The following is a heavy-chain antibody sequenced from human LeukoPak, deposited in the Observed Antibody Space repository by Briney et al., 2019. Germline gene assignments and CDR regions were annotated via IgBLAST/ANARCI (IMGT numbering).Heavy chain of an antibody. CDR3: ARESYARVTTRGQALAAPFDY. Sequence: SRTLSLTCATSGDSVSSNSAAWNWIRQSPSRGLEWLGRTYYRSKWYNDYAVSVKSRITINPDTSKNQFSLQLNSVTPEDTAVYYCARESYARVTTRGQALAAPFDYWGQGTLVTVSS. D-gene: IGHD4-17*01. CDR2: TYYRSKWYN. J-gene: IGHJ4*02. CDR1: GDSVSSNSAA. V-gene: IGHV6-1*01.